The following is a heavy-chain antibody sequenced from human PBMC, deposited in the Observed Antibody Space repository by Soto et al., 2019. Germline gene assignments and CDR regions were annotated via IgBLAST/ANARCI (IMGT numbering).Heavy chain of an antibody. V-gene: IGHV1-69*13. D-gene: IGHD4-17*01. CDR2: IIPIFGTA. CDR3: ARDRRRGDYVGWFDP. Sequence: GASVKVSCKASGGTFSSYAISWVRQAPGQGLEWMGGIIPIFGTANYAQKFQGRVTITADESTSTAYMELSSLRSEDTAVYYCARDRRRGDYVGWFDPWGQGTLVTVSS. J-gene: IGHJ5*02. CDR1: GGTFSSYA.